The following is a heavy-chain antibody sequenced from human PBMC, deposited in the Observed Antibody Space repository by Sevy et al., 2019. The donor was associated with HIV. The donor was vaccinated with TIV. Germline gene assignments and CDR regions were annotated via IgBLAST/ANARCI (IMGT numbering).Heavy chain of an antibody. CDR3: ARAPPVRSGDDSLNWFDP. J-gene: IGHJ5*02. D-gene: IGHD5-12*01. CDR2: IHDSGNT. CDR1: AGSISSYY. Sequence: SETLSLTCTVSAGSISSYYWSWLRQPPGKGLEWIAHIHDSGNTNYNPSLKSRVTISIDTSKNQFSLKLSSVTAADTALYYCARAPPVRSGDDSLNWFDPWGQRTLVTVSS. V-gene: IGHV4-59*01.